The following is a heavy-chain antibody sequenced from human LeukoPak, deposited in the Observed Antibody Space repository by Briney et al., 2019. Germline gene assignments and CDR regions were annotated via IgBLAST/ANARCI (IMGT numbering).Heavy chain of an antibody. V-gene: IGHV1-2*02. Sequence: GASVKVSCKASGYTFTGYYMHWVRQAPGQGLEWMGWINPNSGGTNYAQKFQGRVTMTRDTSISTACMELSRLRSDDTAVYYCARDAGYSSSWYPTPYYFDYWGQGTLVTVSS. CDR2: INPNSGGT. J-gene: IGHJ4*02. CDR3: ARDAGYSSSWYPTPYYFDY. CDR1: GYTFTGYY. D-gene: IGHD6-13*01.